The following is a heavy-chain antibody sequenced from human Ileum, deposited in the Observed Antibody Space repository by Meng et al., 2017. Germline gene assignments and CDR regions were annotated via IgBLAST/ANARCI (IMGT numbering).Heavy chain of an antibody. J-gene: IGHJ4*02. V-gene: IGHV4-61*01. Sequence: HVHLKESGPGLVRPSETLSLTCNVSGGSVSSASYYCSWIRQPPGKGLEWIGLIHYSGSRNYNPSLKSRVTMSVDTSKNQVSLRLTSVTAADTAVYYCARFYGSGTFEVHDYWGQGTLVTVSS. CDR2: IHYSGSR. CDR1: GGSVSSASYY. CDR3: ARFYGSGTFEVHDY. D-gene: IGHD3-10*01.